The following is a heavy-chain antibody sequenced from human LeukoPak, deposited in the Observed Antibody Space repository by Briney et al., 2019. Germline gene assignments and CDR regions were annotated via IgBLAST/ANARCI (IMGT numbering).Heavy chain of an antibody. J-gene: IGHJ4*02. CDR1: GFTFSSYA. Sequence: GGSLRLSCAASGFTFSSYATSWVRQAPGKGLEWVSSIGGGGTYTYYADSVKGRFTISRNNFKNTLYLQMNSLRAEDTAVYFCAKDIGYSDWALDYWGRGTLVTVSS. V-gene: IGHV3-23*01. D-gene: IGHD6-13*01. CDR3: AKDIGYSDWALDY. CDR2: IGGGGTYT.